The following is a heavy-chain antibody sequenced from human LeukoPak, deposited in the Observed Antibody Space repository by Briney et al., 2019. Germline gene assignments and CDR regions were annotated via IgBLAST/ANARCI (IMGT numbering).Heavy chain of an antibody. J-gene: IGHJ4*02. CDR2: ISSSSSYI. V-gene: IGHV3-21*03. CDR3: TTVPPPYSSGSEYFDY. Sequence: GGSLRLSCAASGFTFSSYTMNWVRQAPGKGLEWVSSISSSSSYIYYADSVKGRFTISRDNAKNSLYLQMNSLRAEDTAVYYCTTVPPPYSSGSEYFDYWGQGTLVTVSS. CDR1: GFTFSSYT. D-gene: IGHD6-19*01.